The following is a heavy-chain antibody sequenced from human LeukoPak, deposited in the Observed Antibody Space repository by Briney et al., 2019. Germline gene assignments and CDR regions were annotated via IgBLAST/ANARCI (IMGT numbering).Heavy chain of an antibody. D-gene: IGHD4-17*01. Sequence: GGSLRLSCAASGFTFSDYYMSWIRQAPGKGLEWVSYISSSGSTIYYADSVKGRFTISRDNAKNSLYLQMNSLRDEDTAVYYCAKRPSDYGDYVSYFDYWGEGTLGTVSS. CDR1: GFTFSDYY. J-gene: IGHJ4*02. V-gene: IGHV3-11*04. CDR2: ISSSGSTI. CDR3: AKRPSDYGDYVSYFDY.